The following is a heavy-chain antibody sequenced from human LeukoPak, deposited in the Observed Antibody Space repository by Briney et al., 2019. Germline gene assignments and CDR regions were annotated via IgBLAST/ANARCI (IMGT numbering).Heavy chain of an antibody. CDR3: ARQTLYYYDSSGYYHVYFDY. J-gene: IGHJ4*02. CDR2: IYPGDSDT. CDR1: GESFTSYW. Sequence: GESLKISCTGSGESFTSYWIGWVRQMPGKGLEWMGIIYPGDSDTRYSPSFQGQVTISADKSISTAYLQWSSLKASDTAMYYCARQTLYYYDSSGYYHVYFDYWGQGTLVTVSS. D-gene: IGHD3-22*01. V-gene: IGHV5-51*01.